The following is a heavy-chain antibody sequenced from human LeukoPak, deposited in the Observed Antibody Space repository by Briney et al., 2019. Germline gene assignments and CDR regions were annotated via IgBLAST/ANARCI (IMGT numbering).Heavy chain of an antibody. V-gene: IGHV3-30*02. CDR3: AKVDIVVVPAAMPRGYYYMDV. J-gene: IGHJ6*03. CDR2: IRYDGSNK. CDR1: GFTFSSYG. D-gene: IGHD2-2*01. Sequence: QPGGSLRLSCAASGFTFSSYGMHWVRQAPGKGLEWVAFIRYDGSNKYYADSVKGRFTISRDNSKNTLYLQMNSLRAEDTAVYYCAKVDIVVVPAAMPRGYYYMDVWGKGTTVTVSS.